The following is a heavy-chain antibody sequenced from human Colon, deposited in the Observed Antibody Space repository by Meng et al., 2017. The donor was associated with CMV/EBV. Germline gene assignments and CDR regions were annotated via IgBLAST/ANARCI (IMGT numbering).Heavy chain of an antibody. V-gene: IGHV3-74*01. CDR3: ARVGLYFWRALAGWAIDY. D-gene: IGHD3-3*01. J-gene: IGHJ4*02. Sequence: GESLKISCAASGFTFSSYWMHWVRQAPGKGLVWGSRISSDGSSTSYADSVKGRFTISRDNAKNTLYLKMNSLRAEDTAVYYCARVGLYFWRALAGWAIDYWGQGTLATVSS. CDR2: ISSDGSST. CDR1: GFTFSSYW.